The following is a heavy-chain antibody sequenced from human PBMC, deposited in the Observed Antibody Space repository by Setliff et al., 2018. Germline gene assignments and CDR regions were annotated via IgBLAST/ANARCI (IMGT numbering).Heavy chain of an antibody. Sequence: LPETLSLTCSVSGGSISGYYWNWLRQTPGKGLEWVGHIYYNGDTKYNPSLQSRVTMSVDTSKNQFSLKLTSVTAADTAVYYCARVDFTMIQGVLGLWGQGTLVTVSS. V-gene: IGHV4-59*12. J-gene: IGHJ1*01. CDR3: ARVDFTMIQGVLGL. D-gene: IGHD3-10*01. CDR2: IYYNGDT. CDR1: GGSISGYY.